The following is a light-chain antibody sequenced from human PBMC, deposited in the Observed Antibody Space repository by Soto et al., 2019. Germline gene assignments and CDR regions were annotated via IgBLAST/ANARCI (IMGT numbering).Light chain of an antibody. V-gene: IGKV1-5*01. CDR3: QQYSSYPT. CDR1: QGISNW. J-gene: IGKJ1*01. CDR2: HAS. Sequence: DIQMTQSPSTLSASIGDTVTVACRASQGISNWLAWYQQKPGKAPKLLIFHASSLESGVPSRLSGSGSGTEFTLTISSMKSDDFATYYCQQYSSYPTFGHGTQVDI.